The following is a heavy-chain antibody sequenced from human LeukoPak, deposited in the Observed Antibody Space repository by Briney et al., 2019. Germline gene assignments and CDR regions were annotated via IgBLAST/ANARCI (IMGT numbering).Heavy chain of an antibody. CDR3: AREDYGSGSYDY. Sequence: GGSLRLSCAASGFTFSSYWMHWVRQAPGRGLVWVSRINSDGSSTSYADSVKGRFTISRDNAKNTLYLQMNSLRAEDTAVYYCAREDYGSGSYDYWGQGTLVTVSS. J-gene: IGHJ4*02. CDR1: GFTFSSYW. D-gene: IGHD3-10*01. V-gene: IGHV3-74*01. CDR2: INSDGSST.